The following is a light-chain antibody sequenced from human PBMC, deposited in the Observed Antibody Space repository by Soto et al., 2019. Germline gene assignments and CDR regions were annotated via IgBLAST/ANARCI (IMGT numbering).Light chain of an antibody. CDR1: QSVNKY. CDR2: DAS. J-gene: IGKJ4*01. Sequence: EIVLTQSPATLSLSPGERATLSCRASQSVNKYLAWYQQKPGQAPRLLIHDASNRATGIPARFSGSGSGTDFTLTISSLEPEDFAVYYCQQRSNWLLTFGGGTKVEIK. V-gene: IGKV3-11*01. CDR3: QQRSNWLLT.